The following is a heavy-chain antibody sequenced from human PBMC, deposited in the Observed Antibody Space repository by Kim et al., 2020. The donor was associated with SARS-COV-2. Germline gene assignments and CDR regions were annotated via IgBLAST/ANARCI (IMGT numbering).Heavy chain of an antibody. V-gene: IGHV4-39*01. D-gene: IGHD3-22*01. J-gene: IGHJ4*02. CDR2: IYYSGST. CDR3: ARHLFIWSTMIVVRPFDY. CDR1: GGSISSSSYY. Sequence: SETLSLTCTVSGGSISSSSYYWGWIRQPPGKGLEWIGSIYYSGSTYYNPSLKSRVTISVDTSKNQFSLKLSSVTAADTAVYYCARHLFIWSTMIVVRPFDYWGQGTLVTVSS.